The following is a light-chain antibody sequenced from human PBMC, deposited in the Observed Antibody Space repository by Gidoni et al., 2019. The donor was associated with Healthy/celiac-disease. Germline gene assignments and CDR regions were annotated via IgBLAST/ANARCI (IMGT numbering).Light chain of an antibody. CDR2: GAS. CDR1: QSVSSSY. J-gene: IGKJ3*01. Sequence: ELVLTQSPGTLSLSPGERATLSCRASQSVSSSYLAWYQQKPGQAPRLLIYGASSRATGIPDRFSGSGSGTDFTLTISRLEPEDFAVYYCQQYGSPPPDTFGPXTKVDIK. V-gene: IGKV3-20*01. CDR3: QQYGSPPPDT.